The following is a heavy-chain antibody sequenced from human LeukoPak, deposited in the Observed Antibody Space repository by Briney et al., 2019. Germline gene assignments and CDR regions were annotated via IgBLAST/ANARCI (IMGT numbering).Heavy chain of an antibody. V-gene: IGHV1-69*06. Sequence: ASVKVSCKASGGTFSSYAISWVRQAPGQGLEWMGGIIPIFGTANYAQKFQGRVTITADKSTSTAYMELSSLRSEDTAVYYCARGLWFGELLGPYYYYYYGMDVWGKGTTVTVSS. CDR2: IIPIFGTA. D-gene: IGHD3-10*01. CDR1: GGTFSSYA. CDR3: ARGLWFGELLGPYYYYYYGMDV. J-gene: IGHJ6*04.